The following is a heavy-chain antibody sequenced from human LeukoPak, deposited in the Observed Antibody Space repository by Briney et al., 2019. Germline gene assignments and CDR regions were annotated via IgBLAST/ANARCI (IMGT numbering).Heavy chain of an antibody. D-gene: IGHD2-21*01. J-gene: IGHJ4*02. V-gene: IGHV3-7*01. CDR2: IKQDGSEE. CDR3: ARDLPGPYFDY. CDR1: GFTLSNYW. Sequence: GGSLRLSCAASGFTLSNYWMSWVRQAPGKGLEWVANIKQDGSEEYYVDSVKGRFTVSRDNAKNSLDLQVNSLRAEDTAVYYCARDLPGPYFDYWGQGTLVTVSS.